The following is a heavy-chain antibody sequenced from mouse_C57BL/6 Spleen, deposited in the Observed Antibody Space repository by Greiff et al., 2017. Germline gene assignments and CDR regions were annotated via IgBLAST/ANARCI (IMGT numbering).Heavy chain of an antibody. J-gene: IGHJ3*01. D-gene: IGHD4-1*01. Sequence: QVQLQQSGPELVKPGASVKISCKASGYAFSSSWMNWVKQRPGKGLEWIGRIYPGDGDTTYNGKFKGKATLTADKSSSTAYMQLSSLTSEDSAVYFCARERTGTAWFAYWGQGTLVTVSA. CDR2: IYPGDGDT. CDR3: ARERTGTAWFAY. CDR1: GYAFSSSW. V-gene: IGHV1-82*01.